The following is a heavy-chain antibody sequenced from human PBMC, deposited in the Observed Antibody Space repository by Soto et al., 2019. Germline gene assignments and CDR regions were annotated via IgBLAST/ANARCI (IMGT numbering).Heavy chain of an antibody. V-gene: IGHV3-7*01. Sequence: EVQLVESGGGLVQPGGSLTLSCAASGFTFSTYWMTWVRQAPGQGLEWVANIKQDGSDKYYVDSVKGRFTISRDNAKNSLYLQMNSLRAEDTAVYYWARSLGWRDAFDFWGQGTMVTVSS. D-gene: IGHD6-19*01. CDR3: ARSLGWRDAFDF. J-gene: IGHJ3*01. CDR2: IKQDGSDK. CDR1: GFTFSTYW.